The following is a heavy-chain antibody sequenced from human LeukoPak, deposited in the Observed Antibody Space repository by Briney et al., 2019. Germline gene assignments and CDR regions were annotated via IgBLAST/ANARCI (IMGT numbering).Heavy chain of an antibody. J-gene: IGHJ6*02. D-gene: IGHD1-26*01. CDR2: INPISGGT. CDR1: GYTFTDYY. V-gene: IGHV1-2*02. CDR3: ASLGATTIHYYGMDV. Sequence: ASVKVSCTASGYTFTDYYLHWVRQAPGQGLEWMGWINPISGGTNYAHKFQGSVTMTRDASITTLYLELSSLRSDDTAVYYCASLGATTIHYYGMDVWGQETKVTVSS.